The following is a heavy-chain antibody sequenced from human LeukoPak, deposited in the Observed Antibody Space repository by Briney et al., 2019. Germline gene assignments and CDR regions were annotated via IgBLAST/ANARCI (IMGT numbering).Heavy chain of an antibody. V-gene: IGHV1-24*01. D-gene: IGHD4-17*01. CDR1: GYTLTELS. J-gene: IGHJ4*02. Sequence: VASVTVPCTVSGYTLTELSMHWVRRAPGKGLEWMGGFDPEDGETIYAQKFQGGVTMTEDTSTDTAYMELSSLRSEDTAVYYCARVTVTTYPPNWGGLDYWGQGTLVTVSS. CDR3: ARVTVTTYPPNWGGLDY. CDR2: FDPEDGET.